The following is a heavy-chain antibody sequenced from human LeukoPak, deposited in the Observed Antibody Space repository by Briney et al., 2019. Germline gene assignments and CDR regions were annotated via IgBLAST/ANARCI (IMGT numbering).Heavy chain of an antibody. Sequence: GGSLRLSCAASGFTFSGYWMHWVRQAPGKGLVWVSRINTDGSSTTYADSVKGRLTISRDNAKNTLYLQMNSLRAEDTAVYYCARGAWHGLYFDYWGQGTLVTVSS. V-gene: IGHV3-74*01. D-gene: IGHD3/OR15-3a*01. J-gene: IGHJ4*02. CDR3: ARGAWHGLYFDY. CDR2: INTDGSST. CDR1: GFTFSGYW.